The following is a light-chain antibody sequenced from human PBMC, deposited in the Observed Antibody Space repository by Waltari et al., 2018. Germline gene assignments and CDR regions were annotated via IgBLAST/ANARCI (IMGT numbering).Light chain of an antibody. J-gene: IGLJ3*02. V-gene: IGLV4-69*01. CDR1: SGHSSNI. CDR2: VNRDGSH. CDR3: ETGGHGTWV. Sequence: QLVLTQSPSASASLGASVKLTCTLSSGHSSNIIAWLQQQPEKGPRYLMKVNRDGSHSKGDDIPDRFSGSSSGAERYLTISSRQSEDEADYYCETGGHGTWVFGGGTKLTVL.